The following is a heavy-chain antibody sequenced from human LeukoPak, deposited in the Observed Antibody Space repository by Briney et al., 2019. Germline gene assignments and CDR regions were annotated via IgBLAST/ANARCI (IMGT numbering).Heavy chain of an antibody. Sequence: GGSLRLSCAASGFTVSSNYMSWVRQAPGKGLEWGSVIYSGGSTYYADSVKGRFTISRDNSKNTLYLQMNSLRAEDTAVYYCASLRIAAAGLVDYWGQGTLVTVSS. CDR3: ASLRIAAAGLVDY. J-gene: IGHJ4*02. V-gene: IGHV3-66*01. D-gene: IGHD6-13*01. CDR1: GFTVSSNY. CDR2: IYSGGST.